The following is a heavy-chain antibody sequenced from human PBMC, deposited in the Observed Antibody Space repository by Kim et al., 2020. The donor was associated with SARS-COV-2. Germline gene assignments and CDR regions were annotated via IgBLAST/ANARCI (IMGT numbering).Heavy chain of an antibody. J-gene: IGHJ4*02. CDR2: INPNSGGT. D-gene: IGHD3-22*01. CDR1: GYTFTGYY. Sequence: ASVKVSCKASGYTFTGYYMHWVRQAPGQGLEWMGRINPNSGGTNYAQKFQGRVTMTRDTSISTAYMELSRLRSDDTAVYYCARDRSDYYDSSGYPSYYFDYWGQGTLVTVSS. CDR3: ARDRSDYYDSSGYPSYYFDY. V-gene: IGHV1-2*06.